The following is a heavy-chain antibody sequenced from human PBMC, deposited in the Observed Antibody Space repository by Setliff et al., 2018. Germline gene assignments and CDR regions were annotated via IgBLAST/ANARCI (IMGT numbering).Heavy chain of an antibody. Sequence: SETLSLTCTVSGYSISSGYYWVWIRQPPGKGLEWIGEINHSGSTNYNPSLKSRVTISVDTSKNQFSLKLSSVTAADTALYYCTVYNTGSSKDHYWGQGTPVTVSS. CDR1: GYSISSGYY. CDR2: INHSGST. V-gene: IGHV4-38-2*02. J-gene: IGHJ4*02. CDR3: TVYNTGSSKDHY. D-gene: IGHD2-8*02.